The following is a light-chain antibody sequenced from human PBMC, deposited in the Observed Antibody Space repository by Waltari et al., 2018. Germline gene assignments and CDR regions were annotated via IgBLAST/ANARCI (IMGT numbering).Light chain of an antibody. J-gene: IGLJ7*01. CDR1: SPNVAKNY. CDR2: EDN. V-gene: IGLV1-51*02. CDR3: GTWDSSLSGVV. Sequence: QSVLTQPPSVSAAPGQRVTISCSGGSPNVAKNYVSWYRQLPGTAPQLLMFEDNERPSGLPGRFSGSKSGTSATLDISGRQAGDEADYYCGTWDSSLSGVVFGGGTHLTVL.